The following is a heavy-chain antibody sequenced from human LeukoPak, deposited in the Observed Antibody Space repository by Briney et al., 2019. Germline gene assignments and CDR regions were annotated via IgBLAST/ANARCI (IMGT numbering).Heavy chain of an antibody. J-gene: IGHJ6*02. CDR1: GFTFSSYG. V-gene: IGHV3-30*18. CDR3: AKDPPLYVPDV. CDR2: ISYDGSNK. D-gene: IGHD3-10*02. Sequence: PGRSLRLSCAASGFTFSSYGMHWVRQAPGKGLEWVAVISYDGSNKYYADSVKGRFTISRDNSKNTLYLQMNSLRAEDTAVYYCAKDPPLYVPDVWGQGTTVTVSS.